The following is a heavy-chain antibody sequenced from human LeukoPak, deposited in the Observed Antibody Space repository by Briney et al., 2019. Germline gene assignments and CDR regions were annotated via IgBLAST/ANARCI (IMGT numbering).Heavy chain of an antibody. CDR2: IYHSGST. Sequence: PSQTLSLTCAVSGGSISSGGYSWSWIRQPPGKGLEWIGYIYHSGSTYYNPSLKSRVTISVDRSKNQFSLKLSSETAADTAVYYCARVGYSYGFDYWGQGTLVTVSS. V-gene: IGHV4-30-2*01. D-gene: IGHD5-18*01. J-gene: IGHJ4*02. CDR3: ARVGYSYGFDY. CDR1: GGSISSGGYS.